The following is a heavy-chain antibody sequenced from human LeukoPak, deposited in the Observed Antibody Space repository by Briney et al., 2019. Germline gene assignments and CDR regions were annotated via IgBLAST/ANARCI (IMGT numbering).Heavy chain of an antibody. CDR3: ARPIVEGIYYGMDV. J-gene: IGHJ6*04. CDR1: GGTFSSYA. Sequence: SVKVSCKASGGTFSSYAISWVRQAPGQGLEWMGGIIPIFGTANYAQKFQGRVTITADKFTSTAYMELSSLRSEDTAVYYCARPIVEGIYYGMDVWGKGTTVTVSS. V-gene: IGHV1-69*06. CDR2: IIPIFGTA. D-gene: IGHD2-15*01.